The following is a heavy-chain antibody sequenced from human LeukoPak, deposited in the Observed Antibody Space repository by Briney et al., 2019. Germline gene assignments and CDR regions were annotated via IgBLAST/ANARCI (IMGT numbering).Heavy chain of an antibody. D-gene: IGHD3-10*01. CDR2: ISYDGSNK. CDR3: TTDLHGITMVRGVIIVPRD. J-gene: IGHJ4*02. V-gene: IGHV3-30*03. Sequence: PGRSLRLSCAASGFTFSSYGMHWVRQAPGKGLEWVAVISYDGSNKYYADSVKGRFTISRDNSKNTLYLQMNSLKTEDTAVYYCTTDLHGITMVRGVIIVPRDWGQGTLVTVSS. CDR1: GFTFSSYG.